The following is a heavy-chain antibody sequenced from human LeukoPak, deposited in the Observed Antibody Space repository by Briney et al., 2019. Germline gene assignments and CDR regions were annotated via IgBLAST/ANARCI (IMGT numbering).Heavy chain of an antibody. D-gene: IGHD3-10*01. CDR2: INHSGST. Sequence: SETLSLTCAVYGGSFSGYYWSWIRQPPGKGLEWIGEINHSGSTNYNPSLKSRVTISVDTSKNQFSLKLSSVTAADTAVYYCARRGRLHYYGSGSYGVDYYYYMDVWGKGTTVTISS. J-gene: IGHJ6*03. V-gene: IGHV4-34*01. CDR3: ARRGRLHYYGSGSYGVDYYYYMDV. CDR1: GGSFSGYY.